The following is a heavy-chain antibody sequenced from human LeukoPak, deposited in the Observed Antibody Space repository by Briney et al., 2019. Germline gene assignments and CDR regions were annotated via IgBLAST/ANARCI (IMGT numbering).Heavy chain of an antibody. V-gene: IGHV1-2*04. J-gene: IGHJ4*02. CDR2: INPNSGGT. Sequence: ASLKVSCKASGYTFTAYYMDLVRQAPGQGLEWMGWINPNSGGTNYAQKSQGWVTMTTDTSISTAYMELSRLRSDDTAVYYCARAITGTTFPDYWGKGTLVTVSS. D-gene: IGHD1-20*01. CDR3: ARAITGTTFPDY. CDR1: GYTFTAYY.